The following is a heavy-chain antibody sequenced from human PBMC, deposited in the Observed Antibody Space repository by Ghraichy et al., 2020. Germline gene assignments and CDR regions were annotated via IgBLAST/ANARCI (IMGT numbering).Heavy chain of an antibody. CDR2: ISYDGSNK. V-gene: IGHV3-30-3*01. J-gene: IGHJ6*02. CDR1: GFTFSSYA. D-gene: IGHD6-13*01. Sequence: GGSLRLSCAASGFTFSSYAMHWVRQAPGKGLEWVAVISYDGSNKYYADSVKGRFTISRDNSKNTLYLQMNSLRAEDTAVYYCARDLLGHTSSSFLLWYYYYYGMDVWGQGTTVTVSS. CDR3: ARDLLGHTSSSFLLWYYYYYGMDV.